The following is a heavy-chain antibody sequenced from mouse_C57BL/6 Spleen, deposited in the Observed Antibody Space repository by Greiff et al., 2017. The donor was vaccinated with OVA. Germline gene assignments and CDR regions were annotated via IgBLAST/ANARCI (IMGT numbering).Heavy chain of an antibody. V-gene: IGHV14-4*01. Sequence: EVKLQQSGAELVRPGASVKLSCTASGFNIKDDYMHWVKQRPEQGLEWIGWIDPENGDTEYASKFQGKATITADTSSNTAYLQLSSLTSEDTAVYYWTAITTVVAGGYFDVWGTGTTVTVSS. D-gene: IGHD1-1*01. CDR3: TAITTVVAGGYFDV. J-gene: IGHJ1*03. CDR2: IDPENGDT. CDR1: GFNIKDDY.